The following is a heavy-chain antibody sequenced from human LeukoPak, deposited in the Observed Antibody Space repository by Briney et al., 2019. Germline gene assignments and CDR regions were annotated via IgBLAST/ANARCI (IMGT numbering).Heavy chain of an antibody. Sequence: ASVTVSCKACGYTFTGYYMHWVRQAPGQGLEGMGWINPNSGGTNYAQKFQGRVTMTRDTSISTAYMELSRLRSDDTAVYYCAREGQAWLLLYYFDYWGQGTLVTVSS. J-gene: IGHJ4*02. CDR3: AREGQAWLLLYYFDY. D-gene: IGHD3-22*01. CDR2: INPNSGGT. V-gene: IGHV1-2*02. CDR1: GYTFTGYY.